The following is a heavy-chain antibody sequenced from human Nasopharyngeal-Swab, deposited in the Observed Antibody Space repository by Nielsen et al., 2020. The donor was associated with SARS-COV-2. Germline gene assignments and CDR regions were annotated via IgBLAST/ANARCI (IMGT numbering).Heavy chain of an antibody. CDR1: GFTFSSYS. V-gene: IGHV3-21*04. D-gene: IGHD3-22*01. CDR3: AKDQPGDSSGLLDY. J-gene: IGHJ4*02. Sequence: GESLKISCAASGFTFSSYSMNWVRQAPGKGLEWVSSISSSSSYMYYADSVKGRFTISRDNSKNTLYLQMNSLRAEDTAVYYCAKDQPGDSSGLLDYWGQGTLVTVSS. CDR2: ISSSSSYM.